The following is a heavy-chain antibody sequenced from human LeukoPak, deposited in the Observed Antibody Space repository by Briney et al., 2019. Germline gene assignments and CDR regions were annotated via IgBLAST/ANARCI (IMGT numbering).Heavy chain of an antibody. CDR2: VHYSGTA. V-gene: IGHV4-59*01. J-gene: IGHJ4*02. Sequence: SETLSLTCTVSDGSITNYDWSWVRQPPGKGLEFIRHVHYSGTANYNPSLRSRVTISIDTSKKHFFLKLKSVTAADTAVYFCARGYGDFRVEGRYFHSWGQGTLVTVSS. D-gene: IGHD4-17*01. CDR1: DGSITNYD. CDR3: ARGYGDFRVEGRYFHS.